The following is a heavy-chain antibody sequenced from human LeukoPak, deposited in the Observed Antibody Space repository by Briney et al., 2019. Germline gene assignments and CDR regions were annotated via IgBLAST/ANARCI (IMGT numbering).Heavy chain of an antibody. CDR1: GGSISSGSYY. CDR3: ARAKVYCSSTSCYFFFDY. J-gene: IGHJ4*02. D-gene: IGHD2-2*01. Sequence: SETLSLTCAVSGGSISSGSYYWSWIRQPAGKGLEWIGRIYTSGSTNYNPSLKSRVTISVDTSKNQFSLKLSSVTAADTAVYYCARAKVYCSSTSCYFFFDYWGQGTLVTVSS. CDR2: IYTSGST. V-gene: IGHV4-61*02.